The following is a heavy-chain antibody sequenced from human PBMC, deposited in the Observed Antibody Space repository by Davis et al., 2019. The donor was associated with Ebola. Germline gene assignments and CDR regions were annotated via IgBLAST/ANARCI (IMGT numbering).Heavy chain of an antibody. CDR2: IRYDGSNK. V-gene: IGHV3-30*02. Sequence: GGSLRLSCAASGFTFSSYGMHWVRQAPGKGLEWVAFIRYDGSNKYYADSVKGRFTISRDNSKNTLYLQMNSLRVEDTAVYYCAKGNIAALVYYGMDVWGQGTTVTVSS. CDR1: GFTFSSYG. J-gene: IGHJ6*02. D-gene: IGHD6-6*01. CDR3: AKGNIAALVYYGMDV.